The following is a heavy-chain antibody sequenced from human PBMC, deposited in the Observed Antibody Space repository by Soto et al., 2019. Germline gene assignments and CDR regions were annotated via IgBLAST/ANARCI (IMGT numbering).Heavy chain of an antibody. J-gene: IGHJ6*02. CDR1: GFTVSSNY. CDR2: IYSGGST. CDR3: ARGQYTAMVTAGMDV. Sequence: EVQLVESGGGLIQPGGSLRLSCAASGFTVSSNYMSWVRQAPGKGLEWVSVIYSGGSTYYADSVKGRFTISRDNTKSTLDLQMNSLRAEDTAVYYCARGQYTAMVTAGMDVWGQGTTVTVSS. V-gene: IGHV3-53*01. D-gene: IGHD5-18*01.